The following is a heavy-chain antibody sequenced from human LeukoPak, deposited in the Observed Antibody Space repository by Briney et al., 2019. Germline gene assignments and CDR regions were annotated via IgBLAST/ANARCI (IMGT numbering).Heavy chain of an antibody. CDR1: GFTFSSYI. J-gene: IGHJ1*01. D-gene: IGHD2-2*01. V-gene: IGHV3-21*01. CDR2: ISSSSGYI. CDR3: ASVVVPAAMAYFQH. Sequence: GGSLRLSCAASGFTFSSYIMNWVRQAPGKGLEWVSSISSSSGYIYYADSVKGRFTISRDNAKNSLYLQMNSLRAEDTAVYYCASVVVPAAMAYFQHWGQGTLVTVSS.